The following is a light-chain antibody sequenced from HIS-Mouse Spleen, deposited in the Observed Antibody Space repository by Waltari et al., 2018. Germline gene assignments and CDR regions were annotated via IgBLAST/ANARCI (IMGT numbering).Light chain of an antibody. V-gene: IGLV2-14*01. CDR2: EVS. CDR3: SSYTSSSPYVV. Sequence: QSALTQPASVSGSPGQSITIPCTGPSSDVGGYNYVSWYQQHPGKAPKLMIYEVSNRPSGVSNRFSGSKSGNTASLTISGLQAEDEADYYCSSYTSSSPYVVFGGGTKLTVL. CDR1: SSDVGGYNY. J-gene: IGLJ2*01.